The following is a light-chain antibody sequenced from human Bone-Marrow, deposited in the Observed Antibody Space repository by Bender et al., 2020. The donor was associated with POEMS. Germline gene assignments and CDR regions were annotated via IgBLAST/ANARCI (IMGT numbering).Light chain of an antibody. CDR1: SSDVGAYNL. CDR2: EVT. CDR3: GTWDNRLGGV. Sequence: QSALTQPASVSGSPGQSITISCTGASSDVGAYNLVSWFQQHPGKAPELLIYEVTKRPSGVPDRFSGSKSDTSATLGITGLQTGDEADYYCGTWDNRLGGVFGGGTELTVL. J-gene: IGLJ2*01. V-gene: IGLV2-14*02.